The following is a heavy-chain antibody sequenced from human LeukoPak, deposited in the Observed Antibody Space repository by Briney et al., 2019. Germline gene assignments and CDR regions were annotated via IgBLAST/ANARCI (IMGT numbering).Heavy chain of an antibody. CDR2: INWNGGST. J-gene: IGHJ6*03. V-gene: IGHV3-20*04. D-gene: IGHD6-6*01. CDR1: GFTFDDYG. Sequence: PGGSLRLSCAASGFTFDDYGMSWVRQAPGKGLEWVSGINWNGGSTGYADSVKGRFTISRDNAKNSLYLQMNSLRAEDTALYYCARGLGSIAARGYMDVWGKGTTVTVSS. CDR3: ARGLGSIAARGYMDV.